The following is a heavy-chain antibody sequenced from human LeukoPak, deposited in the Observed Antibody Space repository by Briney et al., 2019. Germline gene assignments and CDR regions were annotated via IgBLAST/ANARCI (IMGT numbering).Heavy chain of an antibody. V-gene: IGHV3-7*01. D-gene: IGHD6-13*01. J-gene: IGHJ4*02. Sequence: GGSLRLSCAASGFTFSSYWMTWVRQAPGKGLEWVANIKQDGSEAYYVDSVKGRFTVSRDNAKNSLYLQMNSLRAEDTAVYYCAKDSAAGRFPDYWGQGTLVTVSS. CDR3: AKDSAAGRFPDY. CDR2: IKQDGSEA. CDR1: GFTFSSYW.